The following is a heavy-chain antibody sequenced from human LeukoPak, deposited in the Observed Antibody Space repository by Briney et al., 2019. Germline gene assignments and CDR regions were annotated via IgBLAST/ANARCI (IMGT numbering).Heavy chain of an antibody. CDR2: INHSGST. V-gene: IGHV4-34*01. Sequence: GSLRLSCAASGFTFFSYTMNWVRQPPGKGLEWIGEINHSGSTNYKSSLKSRVTISVERSKNHFSLKLSSVTVADTALYYCARVYSSTHNWFDTWGQGIQVTVSS. D-gene: IGHD6-19*01. CDR3: ARVYSSTHNWFDT. CDR1: GFTFFSYT. J-gene: IGHJ5*02.